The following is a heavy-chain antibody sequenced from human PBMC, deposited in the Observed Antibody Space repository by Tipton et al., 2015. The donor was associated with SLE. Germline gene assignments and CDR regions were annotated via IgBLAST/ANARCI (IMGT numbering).Heavy chain of an antibody. CDR3: TRGGGDCGFGGSSGGCKDV. J-gene: IGHJ6*02. V-gene: IGHV4-59*01. CDR1: GGAISTYY. CDR2: IINRGST. Sequence: TLSLTCTVSGGAISTYYWSWLRQSPGKGLEWIGFIINRGSTNYNPSLKSRVTISLDTSKNQFSLNVTSLTAADTAVYYCTRGGGDCGFGGSSGGCKDVWRQGTTVIVSS. D-gene: IGHD3-16*01.